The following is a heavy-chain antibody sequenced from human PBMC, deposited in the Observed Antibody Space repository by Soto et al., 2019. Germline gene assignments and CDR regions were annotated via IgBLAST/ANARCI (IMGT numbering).Heavy chain of an antibody. CDR1: GGSINTYY. D-gene: IGHD2-15*01. J-gene: IGHJ4*02. CDR2: VYYNGAT. Sequence: SEPLSLTCTFSGGSINTYYWSWVRQPPGKGLEWIGYVYYNGATNYNPSLKSRVTISVDTSKNHFFLKLSSVSAADTAVYYCATESIVVVAATRRDYFDFWGPGTLVTVSS. CDR3: ATESIVVVAATRRDYFDF. V-gene: IGHV4-59*01.